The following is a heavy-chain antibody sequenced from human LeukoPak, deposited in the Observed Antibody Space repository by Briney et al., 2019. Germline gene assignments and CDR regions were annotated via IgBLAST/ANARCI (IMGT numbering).Heavy chain of an antibody. CDR2: IYHSGST. Sequence: PSETLSLTCTVSGGSISSGGYSWSWIRQPPGKGLEWIGYIYHSGSTYYNPSPKSRVTISVDRSKNQFSLKLRSVTAADTAVYYCAGLARIRRASYDYWGQGTLVTVSS. CDR1: GGSISSGGYS. D-gene: IGHD5-18*01. J-gene: IGHJ4*02. V-gene: IGHV4-30-2*01. CDR3: AGLARIRRASYDY.